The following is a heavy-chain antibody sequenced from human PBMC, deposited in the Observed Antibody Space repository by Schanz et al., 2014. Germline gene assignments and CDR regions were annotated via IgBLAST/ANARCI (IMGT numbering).Heavy chain of an antibody. V-gene: IGHV3-30*03. J-gene: IGHJ4*02. CDR2: ISYDGSNK. D-gene: IGHD4-17*01. CDR3: ARGYGDSPTDY. CDR1: GFTFSRYG. Sequence: VQLVESGGGVVQPGRSLRLSCAASGFTFSRYGMHWVRQAPGKGLEWVALISYDGSNKYYADSVKGRFTISRDSSKNTLYLQMNSLRAEDAAVYYCARGYGDSPTDYWGQGTLVTVSA.